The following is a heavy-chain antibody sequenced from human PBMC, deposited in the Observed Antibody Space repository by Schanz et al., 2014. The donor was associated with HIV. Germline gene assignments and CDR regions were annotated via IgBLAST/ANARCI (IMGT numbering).Heavy chain of an antibody. Sequence: QVQLVESGGGVVQPGRSLRLSCAASGFTFSNFAMHWVRQAPGKGLEWAAVIWYDGSYKYYADSGKGRFTISRDNPKNQLYLKMNSLRAEDTAIYYCARSPDWAGTDAFDIWGQGTMVTVSS. CDR2: IWYDGSYK. CDR3: ARSPDWAGTDAFDI. V-gene: IGHV3-33*01. D-gene: IGHD6-19*01. J-gene: IGHJ3*02. CDR1: GFTFSNFA.